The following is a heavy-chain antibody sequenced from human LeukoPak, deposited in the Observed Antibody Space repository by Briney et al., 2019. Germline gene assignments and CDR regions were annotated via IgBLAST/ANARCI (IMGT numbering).Heavy chain of an antibody. J-gene: IGHJ4*02. CDR1: GFTFSSYA. D-gene: IGHD1-14*01. CDR2: INSDENSI. CDR3: ARRRPGHGIDY. Sequence: GGSLRLSCAASGFTFSSYAMTWVRQAPGKGLEWVSRINSDENSISYADSVKGRFTISRDNAKNPVYLQMNSLRAEDTAVYYCARRRPGHGIDYWGQGTLVTVSS. V-gene: IGHV3-74*01.